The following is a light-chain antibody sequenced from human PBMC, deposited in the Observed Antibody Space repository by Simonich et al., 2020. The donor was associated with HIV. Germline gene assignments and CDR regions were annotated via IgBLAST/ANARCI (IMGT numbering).Light chain of an antibody. CDR2: EDN. CDR1: SGSIASNY. V-gene: IGLV6-57*01. CDR3: QSYDSSNWV. Sequence: NFMLTQPHSVSESPGKTVTISCTRSSGSIASNYVQLYQQRPDSSPTTVIYEDNQRPSGGPVRFSGSIDSSSNSASLTISGLKTEDEADYYCQSYDSSNWVFGGGTKLTVL. J-gene: IGLJ3*02.